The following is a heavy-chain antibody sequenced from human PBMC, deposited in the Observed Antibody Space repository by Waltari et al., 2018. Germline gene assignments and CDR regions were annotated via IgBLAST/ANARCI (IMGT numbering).Heavy chain of an antibody. D-gene: IGHD3-16*02. CDR2: IYHSGST. V-gene: IGHV4-38-2*02. Sequence: QVQLQESGPGLVKPSETLSLTCTVSGYSISSGYYWGWIRQPPGKGLEWIGSIYHSGSTYYNPSLKSRVTISVDTSKNQFSLKLSSVTAADTAVYYCARFDFTFGGVIVPEYYFDYWGQGTLVTVSS. CDR1: GYSISSGYY. CDR3: ARFDFTFGGVIVPEYYFDY. J-gene: IGHJ4*02.